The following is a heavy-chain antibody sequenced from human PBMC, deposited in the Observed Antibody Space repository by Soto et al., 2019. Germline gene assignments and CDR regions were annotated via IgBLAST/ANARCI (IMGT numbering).Heavy chain of an antibody. V-gene: IGHV4-59*01. Sequence: SETLSLTCTVSGFSISSYYWSWIRQPPGKGLEWIGYIYYIGSTNYNPSLKSRVTISVDKSKNQFSLKLSSVTAAETAVYYCVRGFWRQVLTWFDXRGQRTPVTAS. CDR2: IYYIGST. D-gene: IGHD3-3*01. CDR3: VRGFWRQVLTWFDX. CDR1: GFSISSYY. J-gene: IGHJ5*02.